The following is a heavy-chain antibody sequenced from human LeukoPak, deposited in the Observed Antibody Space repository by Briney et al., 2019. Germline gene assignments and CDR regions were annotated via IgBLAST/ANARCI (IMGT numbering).Heavy chain of an antibody. Sequence: GGSLRLSCAASGFTFSSYAMSWVRQAPGKGLEWVSAISGSGGSTYYADSVKGRFTISRDNSKNTLYLQMNSLRAEDTAVYYCAKDNSWYYDILAGYYNWGQGTLVTVSS. J-gene: IGHJ4*02. CDR1: GFTFSSYA. CDR2: ISGSGGST. D-gene: IGHD3-9*01. V-gene: IGHV3-23*01. CDR3: AKDNSWYYDILAGYYN.